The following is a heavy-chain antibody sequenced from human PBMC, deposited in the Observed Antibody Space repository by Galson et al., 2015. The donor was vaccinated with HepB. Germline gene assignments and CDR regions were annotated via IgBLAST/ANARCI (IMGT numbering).Heavy chain of an antibody. CDR1: GFTFSSYS. D-gene: IGHD3-16*02. CDR2: ISSSSSYI. CDR3: ARDGFIHGAFDT. J-gene: IGHJ3*02. V-gene: IGHV3-21*01. Sequence: SLRLSCAASGFTFSSYSMNWVRQAPGKGLEWVSSISSSSSYIYYADSVKGRFTISRDNAKNSLYLQMNSLRAEDTAVYYCARDGFIHGAFDTWGQGTMVTVSS.